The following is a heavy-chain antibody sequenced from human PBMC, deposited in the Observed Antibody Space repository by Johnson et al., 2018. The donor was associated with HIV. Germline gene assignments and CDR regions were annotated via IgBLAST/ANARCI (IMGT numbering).Heavy chain of an antibody. J-gene: IGHJ3*01. CDR2: ISYDGSNK. Sequence: QVQLVESGGAGVQPGRSLRLSCAASGFTFGDYAMHWVRQAPGKGLEWVAAISYDGSNKYYADSLRGRFTISRDNSKNTLYLQMSSLRTDDTAIYFCAIGDDDGFWGHGTMVTVSS. D-gene: IGHD5-12*01. V-gene: IGHV3-30*04. CDR3: AIGDDDGF. CDR1: GFTFGDYA.